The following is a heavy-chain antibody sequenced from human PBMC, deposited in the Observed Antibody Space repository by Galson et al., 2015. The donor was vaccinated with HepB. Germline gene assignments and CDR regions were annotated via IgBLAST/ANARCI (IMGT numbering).Heavy chain of an antibody. CDR2: IYTSGNT. D-gene: IGHD4-17*01. Sequence: TLSLTCTVSGGSITIGSYYWSWIRQPAGKGLEWIGRIYTSGNTDYNPSLKSRVTMSVDTSKNQSSLRLTSVTAADTAVYYRVRGSILRYFDYWGQGTLVTVSS. CDR3: VRGSILRYFDY. V-gene: IGHV4-61*02. J-gene: IGHJ4*02. CDR1: GGSITIGSYY.